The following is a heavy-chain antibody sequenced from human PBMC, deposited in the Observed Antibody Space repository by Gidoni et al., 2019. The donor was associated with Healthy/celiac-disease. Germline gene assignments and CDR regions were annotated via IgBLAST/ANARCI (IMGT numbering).Heavy chain of an antibody. CDR2: SSGSGGST. V-gene: IGHV3-23*01. CDR1: GFTFSSYA. D-gene: IGHD4-17*01. Sequence: EVQLLESGGGLVQPGGSLRLSCAASGFTFSSYAMSWVRQAPGKGLEWVSASSGSGGSTYYADSVKGRFTISRDNSKNTLYLQMNSLRAEDTAVYYCAKDIHPGEVTTEDYWGQGTLVTVSS. J-gene: IGHJ4*02. CDR3: AKDIHPGEVTTEDY.